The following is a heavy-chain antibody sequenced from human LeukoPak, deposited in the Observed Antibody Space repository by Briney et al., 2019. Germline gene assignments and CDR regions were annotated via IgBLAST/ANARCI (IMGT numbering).Heavy chain of an antibody. V-gene: IGHV1-2*02. CDR1: GYTFTGYY. D-gene: IGHD3-22*01. J-gene: IGHJ4*02. CDR3: ARDSTNYYDSSGYPDPHDY. CDR2: INPNSGGT. Sequence: ASVKVSCKASGYTFTGYYMHWVRQAPGQGLELMGWINPNSGGTNYAQKFQGRVTMTRDTSISTAYMELSRLRSDDTAVYYCARDSTNYYDSSGYPDPHDYWGQGTLVTVSS.